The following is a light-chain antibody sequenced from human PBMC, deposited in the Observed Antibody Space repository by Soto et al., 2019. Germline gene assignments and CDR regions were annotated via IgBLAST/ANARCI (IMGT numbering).Light chain of an antibody. CDR2: KAS. CDR3: QQYKAYPLT. V-gene: IGKV1-5*03. CDR1: QSVDRW. Sequence: DIQMTQSPSTLSTSVGDRVTITCRASQSVDRWLAWYQQKPGKAPNLLIYKASTLQSAVPSRFSGSGSGTEFTITSSSLPPDDFATYYCQQYKAYPLTFGGGTKVEIK. J-gene: IGKJ4*01.